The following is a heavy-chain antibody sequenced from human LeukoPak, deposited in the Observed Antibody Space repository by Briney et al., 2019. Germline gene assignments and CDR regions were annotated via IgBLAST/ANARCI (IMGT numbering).Heavy chain of an antibody. V-gene: IGHV3-30-3*01. CDR3: ARDMEYYYDSSGIP. D-gene: IGHD3-22*01. J-gene: IGHJ5*02. CDR2: ISYDGSNK. CDR1: GFTFSSYA. Sequence: GGSLRLSCAASGFTFSSYAMHWVRQAPGKGLEWVAVISYDGSNKYYVDSVKGRFTISRDNSKNTLYLQVNSLRAEDTAVYYCARDMEYYYDSSGIPWGQGTLVTVSS.